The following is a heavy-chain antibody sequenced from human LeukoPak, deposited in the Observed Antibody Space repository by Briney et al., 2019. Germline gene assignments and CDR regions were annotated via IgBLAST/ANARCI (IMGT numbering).Heavy chain of an antibody. CDR3: ARSCSSTSCPFDY. J-gene: IGHJ4*02. Sequence: GGSLRLSCAASGFTFSDYYMSWIRQAPGKGLEWVSYISSSSSYTNYADSGKGRFTISRDNAKNSLYLQMNSLRAEDTAVYYCARSCSSTSCPFDYWGQGTLVTVSS. CDR1: GFTFSDYY. V-gene: IGHV3-11*06. CDR2: ISSSSSYT. D-gene: IGHD2-2*01.